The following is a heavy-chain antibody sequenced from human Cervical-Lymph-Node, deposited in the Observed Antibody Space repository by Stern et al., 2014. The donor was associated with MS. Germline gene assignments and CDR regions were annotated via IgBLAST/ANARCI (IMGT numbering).Heavy chain of an antibody. J-gene: IGHJ5*02. V-gene: IGHV3-21*01. CDR3: ASTLHGGLYNWFDP. CDR1: GFTFSDYS. Sequence: VQLVESGGGLVTPGGSLRLSCAASGFTFSDYSMNWVRQAPGKGLEWVSSITKTCASIDYGYSVKGRVTSSRDNAKITLYLQRDSLSAEYTATSFCASTLHGGLYNWFDPWGQGTLVTVSS. D-gene: IGHD2-2*01. CDR2: ITKTCASI.